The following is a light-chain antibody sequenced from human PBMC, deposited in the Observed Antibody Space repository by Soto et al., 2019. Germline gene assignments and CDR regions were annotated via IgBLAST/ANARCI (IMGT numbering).Light chain of an antibody. V-gene: IGKV3-11*01. CDR3: QQRTNWPPT. CDR1: QSVRND. J-gene: IGKJ4*01. CDR2: SAS. Sequence: EIVLTQSPATLSLSPGERATLSCRASQSVRNDLVWYHQKPGQAPRVLIYSASNRATGIPARFSGSGSGTDFTLTISSLAPEYFAVYYCQQRTNWPPTFGGGTKVEMK.